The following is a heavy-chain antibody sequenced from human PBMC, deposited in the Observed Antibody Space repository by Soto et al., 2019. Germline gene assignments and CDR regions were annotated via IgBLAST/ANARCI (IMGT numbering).Heavy chain of an antibody. D-gene: IGHD2-15*01. CDR1: GGSISSSSYY. CDR2: IYYSGST. J-gene: IGHJ4*02. V-gene: IGHV4-39*07. Sequence: SETLSLTCTVSGGSISSSSYYWGWIRQPPGKGLEWIGSIYYSGSTYYNPSLKSRVTISVDTSKNQFSLKLSSVTAADTAVYYCARDGYCSGGSCPYFDYWGQGTLVTVSS. CDR3: ARDGYCSGGSCPYFDY.